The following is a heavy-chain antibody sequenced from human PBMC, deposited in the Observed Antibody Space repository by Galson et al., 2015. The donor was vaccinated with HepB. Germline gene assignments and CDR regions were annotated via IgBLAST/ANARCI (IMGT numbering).Heavy chain of an antibody. CDR1: GFTSGMTFTTYA. J-gene: IGHJ6*02. CDR3: AKDYFGMAV. V-gene: IGHV3-23*01. D-gene: IGHD2-21*01. CDR2: ISGSGGSP. Sequence: SLRLSCAASGFTSGMTFTTYAMTWVRQTPGKGLEWVSAISGSGGSPYYADSVKGRFTISRDNSNDTLYLLVNSLRAEDTAIYYCAKDYFGMAVWGQGTTVTVSS.